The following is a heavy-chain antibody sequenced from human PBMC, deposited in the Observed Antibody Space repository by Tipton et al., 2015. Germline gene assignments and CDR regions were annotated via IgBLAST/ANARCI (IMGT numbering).Heavy chain of an antibody. CDR2: ISSDGDIT. V-gene: IGHV3-74*01. D-gene: IGHD6-19*01. J-gene: IGHJ4*02. CDR3: ARGFGAVANDY. Sequence: SLRLSCAASGFTFSSDWMHWVRQAPGKGLVWVSRISSDGDITNYADSVKGRFTISRDNAKNTLYLQMNSLRDEDTAVYYCARGFGAVANDYWGQGTLVSVSS. CDR1: GFTFSSDW.